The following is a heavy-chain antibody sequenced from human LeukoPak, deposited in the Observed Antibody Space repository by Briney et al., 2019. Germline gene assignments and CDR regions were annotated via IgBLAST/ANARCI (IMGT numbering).Heavy chain of an antibody. D-gene: IGHD6-19*01. J-gene: IGHJ4*02. CDR3: ASSSGKF. Sequence: GGSLRLSCAASGFTFSSYSMNWVRQAPGKGLEWVSSISSSSSYIYYADSVMGRFTISRDDAKNSLSLQMNSLGADDTAVYYCASSSGKFWGQGTLVTVSS. CDR1: GFTFSSYS. CDR2: ISSSSSYI. V-gene: IGHV3-21*01.